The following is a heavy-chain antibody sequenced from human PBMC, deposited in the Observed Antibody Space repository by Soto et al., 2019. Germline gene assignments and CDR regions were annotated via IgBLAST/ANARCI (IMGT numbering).Heavy chain of an antibody. CDR1: GFTFSDYY. V-gene: IGHV3-23*04. CDR2: ISDDADST. CDR3: AKVFQFYYYGMDV. Sequence: VQLVESGGGLVKPGGSLRLSCAASGFTFSDYYMSWIRQAPGKGLEWVSAISDDADSTYYADSVKGRFTISRDNSQNTLYLQMNSLRAEDTAIYYCAKVFQFYYYGMDVWGLGTTVTVSS. J-gene: IGHJ6*02.